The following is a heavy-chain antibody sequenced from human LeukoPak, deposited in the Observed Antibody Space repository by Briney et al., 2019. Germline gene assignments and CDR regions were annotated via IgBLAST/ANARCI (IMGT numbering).Heavy chain of an antibody. J-gene: IGHJ6*02. V-gene: IGHV3-7*01. CDR1: GFIFSTYW. Sequence: GGSLRLSCAASGFIFSTYWMSWVRQAPGKGLEWVANIQPDGSEKYYVDSVKGRFTISRDNAKNTLYLQMNSLRAEDTAVYYCARDILLWFGEYYGMDVWGQGTTVTVSS. CDR2: IQPDGSEK. CDR3: ARDILLWFGEYYGMDV. D-gene: IGHD3-10*01.